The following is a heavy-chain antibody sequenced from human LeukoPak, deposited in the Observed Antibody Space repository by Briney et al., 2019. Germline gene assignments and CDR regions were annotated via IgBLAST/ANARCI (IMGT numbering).Heavy chain of an antibody. J-gene: IGHJ6*03. V-gene: IGHV4-59*01. CDR3: AGGYFDWSAYYYYMDV. CDR1: GGSISSYY. D-gene: IGHD3-9*01. CDR2: IFYSGST. Sequence: SETLSLTCTVSGGSISSYYWSWIRQPPGKGLEWIGYIFYSGSTNYNPSLKSRVTISVDTSKNQFSLKLSSVTAADTAVYYCAGGYFDWSAYYYYMDVWGKGTTVTVSS.